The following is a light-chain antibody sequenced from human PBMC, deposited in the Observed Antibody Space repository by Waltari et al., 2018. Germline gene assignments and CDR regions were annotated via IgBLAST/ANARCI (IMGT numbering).Light chain of an antibody. Sequence: IVMTQSPATLSVSPGERATLSCRASQSVRSSLAWYQQKPGQPPRLLIYRASTRATDILARFSASGSGTEFTLTISGMQSEDFAVYTCQQYDDWTTFGQGTKVEI. J-gene: IGKJ1*01. CDR2: RAS. CDR1: QSVRSS. CDR3: QQYDDWTT. V-gene: IGKV3-15*01.